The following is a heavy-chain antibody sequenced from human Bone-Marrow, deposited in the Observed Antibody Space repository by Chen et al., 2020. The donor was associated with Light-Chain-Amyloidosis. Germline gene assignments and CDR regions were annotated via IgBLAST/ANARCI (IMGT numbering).Heavy chain of an antibody. Sequence: EVQLEQSGPEVKKPGESLKISCKGSGYTFPNYWIGWVRQRPGKGLEWMGVLYPDDSNARYSPALEGQVTISADKSITTAYLQWRSLKASDTTMYYCARRRDGYNFDYWGQGTLGTVSS. V-gene: IGHV5-51*01. CDR1: GYTFPNYW. CDR2: LYPDDSNA. CDR3: ARRRDGYNFDY. J-gene: IGHJ4*02. D-gene: IGHD5-12*01.